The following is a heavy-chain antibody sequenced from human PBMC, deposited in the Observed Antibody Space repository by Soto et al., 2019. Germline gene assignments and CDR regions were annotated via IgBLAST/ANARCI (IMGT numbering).Heavy chain of an antibody. D-gene: IGHD6-13*01. V-gene: IGHV3-30*18. CDR3: AKDLDIAAAAYYFDC. CDR2: LSYDGGAK. CDR1: GFTVSNYG. Sequence: QVQLVESGGGVVQPGRSLRLSCAASGFTVSNYGMHWVRQAQGKGLEWVAVLSYDGGAKHYADSVKGRFIISRDNSKNPLYLQMNSLRAEDTAVYYCAKDLDIAAAAYYFDCWGQGTLVTVAS. J-gene: IGHJ4*02.